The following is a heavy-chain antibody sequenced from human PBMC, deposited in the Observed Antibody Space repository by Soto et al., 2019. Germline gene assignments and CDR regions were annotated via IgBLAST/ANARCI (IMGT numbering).Heavy chain of an antibody. Sequence: GGSLRLSWAAAGFTFSSYVMHWVRQAQGKGLEWVAVIWYDGSNKYYADSVKGRFTISRDNSKNTLYLQMNSLRAEDTAVYYCARDSSGWYVLDYRGQGTLVTVSS. D-gene: IGHD6-19*01. CDR3: ARDSSGWYVLDY. CDR1: GFTFSSYV. CDR2: IWYDGSNK. V-gene: IGHV3-33*01. J-gene: IGHJ4*02.